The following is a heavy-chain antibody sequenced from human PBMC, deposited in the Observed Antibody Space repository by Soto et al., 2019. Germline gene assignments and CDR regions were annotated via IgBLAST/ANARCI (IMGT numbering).Heavy chain of an antibody. J-gene: IGHJ1*01. V-gene: IGHV3-15*01. D-gene: IGHD6-19*01. CDR2: IKSKTDGGTT. Sequence: EVQLVESGGGLVKPGGSLRLSCAASGFTFSNAWMSWVRQAPGKGLEWVGRIKSKTDGGTTDYAAPVKGRFTISRDDSNNTLYLQINSLKTEDTAVYYCTTASSGLSPEYFQHWGQGTLVTVSS. CDR3: TTASSGLSPEYFQH. CDR1: GFTFSNAW.